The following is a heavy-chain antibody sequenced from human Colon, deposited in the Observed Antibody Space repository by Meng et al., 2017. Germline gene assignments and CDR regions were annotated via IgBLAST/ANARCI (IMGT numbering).Heavy chain of an antibody. CDR2: IDHFGIS. J-gene: IGHJ5*02. Sequence: QGQIQQGGAGLLQPSAPSALTCAVSGGSFSGFYWSWIRQPPGKGLEWIGEIDHFGISNYNSSLKGRLTMSVDTSKKQISLTLTSVTAADTAVYYCATGLRHGDWFDPWGPGTLVTVSS. V-gene: IGHV4-34*02. D-gene: IGHD4-17*01. CDR1: GGSFSGFY. CDR3: ATGLRHGDWFDP.